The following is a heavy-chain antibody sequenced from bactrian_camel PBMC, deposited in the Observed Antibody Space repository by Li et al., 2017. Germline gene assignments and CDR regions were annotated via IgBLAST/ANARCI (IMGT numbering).Heavy chain of an antibody. V-gene: IGHV3S40*01. CDR2: ITSGSDST. D-gene: IGHD3*01. Sequence: DVQLVESGGGLVQPGGSLRLSCAASGFTFSTYDMSWVRQAPGKGLEWVSAITSGSDSTYYADSVKGRFTFSRDNAKNTMYLQMNSLESEDTAMYYCAPDSSPQMGCYWTRGTQVTVS. CDR1: GFTFSTYD. CDR3: APDSSPQMGCY. J-gene: IGHJ4*01.